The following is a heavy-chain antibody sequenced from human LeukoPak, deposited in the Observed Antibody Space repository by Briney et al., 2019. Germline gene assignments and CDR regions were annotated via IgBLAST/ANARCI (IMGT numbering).Heavy chain of an antibody. D-gene: IGHD3-10*01. CDR1: GGSISSYY. J-gene: IGHJ4*02. V-gene: IGHV4-4*07. CDR2: IYTSGST. CDR3: ARDLPGRFGEFLFDY. Sequence: SQTLSLTCTVSGGSISSYYWSWIRQPAGKGLEWIGRIYTSGSTNYNPSLKSRVTMSVDTSKNQFSLKLSSVTAADTAVYYCARDLPGRFGEFLFDYWGQGTLVTVSS.